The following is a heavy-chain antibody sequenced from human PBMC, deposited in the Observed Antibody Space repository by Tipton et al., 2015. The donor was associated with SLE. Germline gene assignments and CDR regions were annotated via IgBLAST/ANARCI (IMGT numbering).Heavy chain of an antibody. J-gene: IGHJ4*02. CDR1: GGSISSNY. CDR2: ISYGGGS. Sequence: TLSLTCSVSGGSISSNYWIWIRQPPGKGLEWIGYISYGGGSNYNPSLKRRVTISVDTAKNQFSLKLTSVTATDTAVYYCARTSGNFPFDHWGQGALVTVSS. V-gene: IGHV4-59*08. CDR3: ARTSGNFPFDH. D-gene: IGHD6-19*01.